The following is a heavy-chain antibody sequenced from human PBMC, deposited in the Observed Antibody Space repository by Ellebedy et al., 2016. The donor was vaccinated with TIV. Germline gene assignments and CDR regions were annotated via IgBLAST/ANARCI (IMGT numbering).Heavy chain of an antibody. J-gene: IGHJ5*02. CDR3: ARGAVTGTTSGDWFDP. Sequence: AASVKVSCKASGDTFSSYAISWVRQAPGQGLEWMGGIIPIFGTANYAQKFQGRVTITADESTSTAYMELSSLRSEDTAVYYCARGAVTGTTSGDWFDPWGQGTLVTVSS. CDR2: IIPIFGTA. D-gene: IGHD1-20*01. CDR1: GDTFSSYA. V-gene: IGHV1-69*13.